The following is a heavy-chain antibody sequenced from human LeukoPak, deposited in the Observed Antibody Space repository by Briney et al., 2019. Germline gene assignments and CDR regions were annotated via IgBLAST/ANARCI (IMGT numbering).Heavy chain of an antibody. CDR1: GFTFSSYG. Sequence: PGGSLRLSCAASGFTFSSYGMHWVRQAPGKGLEWVAVIPYDGSNKYYADSVKGRFTISRDNSKNTLYLQMNSLRAEDTAVYYCARDRYSGYPSDYWGQGTLVTVSS. CDR3: ARDRYSGYPSDY. J-gene: IGHJ4*02. D-gene: IGHD5-12*01. V-gene: IGHV3-30*03. CDR2: IPYDGSNK.